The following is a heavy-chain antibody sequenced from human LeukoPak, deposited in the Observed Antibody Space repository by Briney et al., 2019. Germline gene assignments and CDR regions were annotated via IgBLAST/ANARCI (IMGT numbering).Heavy chain of an antibody. J-gene: IGHJ3*02. CDR1: GGSISDYH. V-gene: IGHV4-4*07. CDR3: ARQAYDTGYDAFDI. D-gene: IGHD3-22*01. CDR2: IYSSGST. Sequence: SETLSLTCTVSGGSISDYHWSWIRQPAGKGLEWIGRIYSSGSTNYNPSLKSRVTMSVATSKNQFSLKLSSVTAADTAVYYCARQAYDTGYDAFDIWGQGTMVTASS.